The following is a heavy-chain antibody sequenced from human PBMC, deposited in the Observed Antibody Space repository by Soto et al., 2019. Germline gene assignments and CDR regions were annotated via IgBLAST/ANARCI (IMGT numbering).Heavy chain of an antibody. CDR3: ARGLGYCSGGSCHKLYPYYFDY. Sequence: SETLSPTCTVSGGSISSYYWSWIRQPPGKGLEWIGYIYYSGSTNYNPSLKSRVTISVDTSKNQFSLKLSSVTAADTAVYYCARGLGYCSGGSCHKLYPYYFDYWGQGTLVTVSS. J-gene: IGHJ4*02. CDR2: IYYSGST. V-gene: IGHV4-59*01. D-gene: IGHD2-15*01. CDR1: GGSISSYY.